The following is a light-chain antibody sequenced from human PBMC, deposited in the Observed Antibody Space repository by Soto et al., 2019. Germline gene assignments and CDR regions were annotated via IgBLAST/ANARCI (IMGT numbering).Light chain of an antibody. V-gene: IGLV2-23*02. Sequence: QSALTQPASVSGSPGQSITISCTGTSSVVGSYDLVSWYQHHPGKAPKLMIYEVSKRPSGVSNRFSGSKSDNTASLTISGLQAEDEADYYCCSFAGSSTYVFRTVTKVTVL. CDR1: SSVVGSYDL. CDR2: EVS. J-gene: IGLJ1*01. CDR3: CSFAGSSTYV.